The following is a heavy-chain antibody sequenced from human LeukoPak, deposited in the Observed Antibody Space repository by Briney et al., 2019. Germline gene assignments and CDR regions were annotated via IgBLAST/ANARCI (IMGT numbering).Heavy chain of an antibody. V-gene: IGHV4-59*05. J-gene: IGHJ6*03. D-gene: IGHD3-16*01. Sequence: SETLSLTCTVSGGSISSYYWSWIRQPPGKGLEWIGSIYYSGSTYYNPSLKSRVTISVDMSKNQFSLKLTSVTAADTAVYYCARHGGSRYYYHYMDVWGKGTTVTISS. CDR2: IYYSGST. CDR1: GGSISSYY. CDR3: ARHGGSRYYYHYMDV.